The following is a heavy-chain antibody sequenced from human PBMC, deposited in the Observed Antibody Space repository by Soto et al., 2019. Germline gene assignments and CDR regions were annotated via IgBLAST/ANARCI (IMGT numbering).Heavy chain of an antibody. V-gene: IGHV4-4*07. CDR2: TYTSGST. D-gene: IGHD6-6*01. J-gene: IGHJ6*02. CDR1: GGSISSYY. CDR3: ARVRIAARTGAYGMDV. Sequence: SETLSLTCTVSGGSISSYYWSWVRQPAGKGLEWIGRTYTSGSTNYNPSLKSRVTMSVDTSKNQFTLKLSSVTAADTAVDYCARVRIAARTGAYGMDVWGQGTPVTVSS.